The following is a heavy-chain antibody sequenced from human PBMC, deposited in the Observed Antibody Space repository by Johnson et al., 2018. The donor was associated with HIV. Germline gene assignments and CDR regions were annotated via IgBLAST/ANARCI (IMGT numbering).Heavy chain of an antibody. D-gene: IGHD2-15*01. Sequence: VQLVESGGGLIQPGGSLRLSCAASGFSVSSNYMNWVRQAPGKGLEWVSLLYSTGNTVYAASVKGRFTVSRDNSKNTVYLQMSSLTAEDTAVYYCAGRDLLRAFDIWGQGTMVTVSS. CDR2: LYSTGNT. V-gene: IGHV3-53*01. J-gene: IGHJ3*02. CDR1: GFSVSSNY. CDR3: AGRDLLRAFDI.